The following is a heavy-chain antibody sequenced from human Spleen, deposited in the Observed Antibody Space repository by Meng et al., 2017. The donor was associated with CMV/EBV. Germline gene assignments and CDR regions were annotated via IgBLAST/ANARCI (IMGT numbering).Heavy chain of an antibody. Sequence: SETLSLTCIVSGGSISSYYWSWIRQPPGKGLEWIGYIYYSGSTNYNPSLKSRVTISVDTSKNQFSLKLSSVTAADTAVYYCARDSSLYYYGMDVWGQGTTVTVSS. CDR3: ARDSSLYYYGMDV. V-gene: IGHV4-59*01. CDR1: GGSISSYY. D-gene: IGHD6-13*01. CDR2: IYYSGST. J-gene: IGHJ6*02.